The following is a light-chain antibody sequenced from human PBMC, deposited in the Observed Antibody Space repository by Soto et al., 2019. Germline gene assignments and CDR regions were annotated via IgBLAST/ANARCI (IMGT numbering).Light chain of an antibody. CDR1: QSVSSNF. CDR3: HQYGSSPRT. Sequence: EIVLTQSPGTLSLSPGDRATLSCRASQSVSSNFLAWYQQKPGQAPRLLIYGASSRATGIPDRFSGSGSGTYFTLTIRRLEPEVFAMYFCHQYGSSPRTFGQGTQVEIK. V-gene: IGKV3-20*01. CDR2: GAS. J-gene: IGKJ1*01.